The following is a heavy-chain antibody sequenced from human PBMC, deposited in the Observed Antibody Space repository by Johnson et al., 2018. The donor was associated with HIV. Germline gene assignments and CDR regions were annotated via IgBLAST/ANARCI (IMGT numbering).Heavy chain of an antibody. V-gene: IGHV3-30*18. J-gene: IGHJ3*02. CDR1: GFTFSSYG. CDR3: AKVSGGRSMTTVVTLDDAFDI. Sequence: QVQLVESGGGVVQPGRSLILSCAASGFTFSSYGMHWVRQAPGKGLEWVAVISYDGSNKYYADSVKGRFTISRDNSKNTLYLQMNSLRAEDTAVYYCAKVSGGRSMTTVVTLDDAFDIWGQGTMVTVSS. CDR2: ISYDGSNK. D-gene: IGHD4-23*01.